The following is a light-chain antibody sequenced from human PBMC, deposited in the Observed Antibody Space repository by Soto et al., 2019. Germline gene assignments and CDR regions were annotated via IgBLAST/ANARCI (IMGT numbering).Light chain of an antibody. CDR3: LQDYGYPRT. J-gene: IGKJ1*01. Sequence: ALQMTQSPSSLSAFVGDRVTITCRASQAIGNDLGWYQQKPGKAPKVLISAASNLQSGVPSRFSGSGSGTDFTLTISSLQPEDFATYYCLQDYGYPRTFGQGTKVEI. V-gene: IGKV1-6*01. CDR2: AAS. CDR1: QAIGND.